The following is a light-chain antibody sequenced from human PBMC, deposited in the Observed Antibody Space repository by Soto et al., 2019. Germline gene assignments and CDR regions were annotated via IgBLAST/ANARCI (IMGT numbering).Light chain of an antibody. Sequence: DIQMTQSPSSLSASVGDRVTITCRASQSITSYLNWYQQKPRKAPKLLIYAASSLQSGVPSRFSGSGSGTDFTLTISSLQPEDFATYYCQQSYNTPYTFGQGTNLEIK. V-gene: IGKV1-39*01. CDR2: AAS. CDR3: QQSYNTPYT. J-gene: IGKJ2*01. CDR1: QSITSY.